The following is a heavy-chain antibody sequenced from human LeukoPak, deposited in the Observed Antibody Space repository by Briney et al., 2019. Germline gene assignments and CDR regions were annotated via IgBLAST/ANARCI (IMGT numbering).Heavy chain of an antibody. CDR2: IDWDDDK. D-gene: IGHD3-3*01. J-gene: IGHJ4*02. V-gene: IGHV2-70*04. CDR1: GFSLDTSTMR. Sequence: SGPALVKPTQTLTLNCTFSGFSLDTSTMRVSWIRQPPGKALEWLARIDWDDDKFYSPSLKTRLTISKDTSKNQVVLTMTNMDTVDTATYYCARTTGSGNFDYWGQGSLVAVSS. CDR3: ARTTGSGNFDY.